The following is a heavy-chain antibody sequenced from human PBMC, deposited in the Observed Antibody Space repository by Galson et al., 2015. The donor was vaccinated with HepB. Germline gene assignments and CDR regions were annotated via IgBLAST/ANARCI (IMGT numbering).Heavy chain of an antibody. V-gene: IGHV3-33*07. Sequence: SLRLSCAASGFTFSSYAMFWVRQAPRKGLEWVATIWYAGSNKYYADSVKGRFTISRDNSKNTLYLQMNSLGVEDTAVYYCARARLAARPHRFDPWGQGTLVTVSS. CDR3: ARARLAARPHRFDP. CDR2: IWYAGSNK. CDR1: GFTFSSYA. D-gene: IGHD6-6*01. J-gene: IGHJ5*02.